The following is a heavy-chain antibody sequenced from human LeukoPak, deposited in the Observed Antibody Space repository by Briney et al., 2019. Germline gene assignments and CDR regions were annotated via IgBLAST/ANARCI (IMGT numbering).Heavy chain of an antibody. CDR1: GFTFSDSS. J-gene: IGHJ4*02. Sequence: GGSLRLSCAVSGFTFSDSSMHWVRQASGKGLEWVGRIRTKPNNYATLYAASVKGRFTISRDDSKNTAYLQTNGLKTEDTAVYYCTRHTERGADWGQGTLVTVSS. CDR3: TRHTERGAD. D-gene: IGHD4/OR15-4a*01. CDR2: IRTKPNNYAT. V-gene: IGHV3-73*01.